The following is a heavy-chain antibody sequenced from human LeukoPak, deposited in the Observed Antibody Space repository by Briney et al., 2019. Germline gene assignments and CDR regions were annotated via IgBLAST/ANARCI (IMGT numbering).Heavy chain of an antibody. D-gene: IGHD6-19*01. CDR3: ARGEVAGLDYYYGMDV. Sequence: AASVKVSCKAPGYTFTSYDINWVRQATGQGLEWMGWMNPNSGNTGYAQKFQGRVTMTRNTSISTAYMELSSLRSEDTAVYYCARGEVAGLDYYYGMDVWGQGTTVTVSS. CDR1: GYTFTSYD. V-gene: IGHV1-8*01. CDR2: MNPNSGNT. J-gene: IGHJ6*02.